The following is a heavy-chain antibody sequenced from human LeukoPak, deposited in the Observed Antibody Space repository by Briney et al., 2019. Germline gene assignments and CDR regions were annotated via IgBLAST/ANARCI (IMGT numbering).Heavy chain of an antibody. V-gene: IGHV4-61*08. J-gene: IGHJ6*03. CDR1: GGSISSGGYY. Sequence: SQTLSLTCTVSGGSISSGGYYWSWIRQPPGKGLEWIGYIYYSGSTNYNPSLKSRVTISVDTSKNQFSLKLSSVTAADTAVYYCARGPLRILEWVPYYYYMDVWGKGTTVTVSS. D-gene: IGHD3-3*01. CDR2: IYYSGST. CDR3: ARGPLRILEWVPYYYYMDV.